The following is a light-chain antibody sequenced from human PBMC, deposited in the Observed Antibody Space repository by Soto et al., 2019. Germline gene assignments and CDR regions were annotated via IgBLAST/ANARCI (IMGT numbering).Light chain of an antibody. Sequence: EMVLTQSPGTLSLSPGERATLSCRASQRVSSGYLGWYQQRPGQAPRRLLYGASNRAAGIPDRFSGRGSETDFTLTISRLEPEDFAVYYCQQYASSPPWTFGQGTKVESK. CDR3: QQYASSPPWT. CDR2: GAS. CDR1: QRVSSGY. J-gene: IGKJ1*01. V-gene: IGKV3-20*01.